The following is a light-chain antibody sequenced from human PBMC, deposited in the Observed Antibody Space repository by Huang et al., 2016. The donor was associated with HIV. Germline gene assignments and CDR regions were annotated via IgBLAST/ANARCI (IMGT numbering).Light chain of an antibody. V-gene: IGKV3-15*01. CDR2: GTS. J-gene: IGKJ1*01. CDR3: HHYSNWPPTWT. Sequence: EIVMTQSPATLSVSPGERATLSCRASQSVAKHFAWYQQKPGQAPRLLIYGTSTRATGIPARFSGSGSGTEFTLTISSLQSEDFVVIYCHHYSNWPPTWTFGQGTKVEIK. CDR1: QSVAKH.